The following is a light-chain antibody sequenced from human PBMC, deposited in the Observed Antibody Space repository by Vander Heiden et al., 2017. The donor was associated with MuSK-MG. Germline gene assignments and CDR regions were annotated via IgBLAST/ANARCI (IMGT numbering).Light chain of an antibody. CDR3: QQSDRNPGT. Sequence: DIQMTQSPSSLSASVGDRVTITCRASQSISSYLNWYQQKPGKAPKLLIYAASSLQSGVPSRFSGSGSGTDVTLTISSLQPEDCATYYCQQSDRNPGTCGGGTKVEIK. V-gene: IGKV1-39*01. CDR2: AAS. J-gene: IGKJ4*01. CDR1: QSISSY.